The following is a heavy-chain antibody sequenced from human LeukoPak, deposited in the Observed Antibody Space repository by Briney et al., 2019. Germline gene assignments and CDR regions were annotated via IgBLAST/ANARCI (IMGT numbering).Heavy chain of an antibody. V-gene: IGHV3-23*01. D-gene: IGHD4-17*01. J-gene: IGHJ4*02. CDR1: GFAFSSYA. Sequence: GGSLRLSCAASGFAFSSYAMSWVRQAPGKGLEWVSSISGSGGSTHYADSMKGRFTISRDNSKSTLYLQMNSLRVEDTAVYYCAKDSDSVTTCLDSWGQGTLVAVSS. CDR2: ISGSGGST. CDR3: AKDSDSVTTCLDS.